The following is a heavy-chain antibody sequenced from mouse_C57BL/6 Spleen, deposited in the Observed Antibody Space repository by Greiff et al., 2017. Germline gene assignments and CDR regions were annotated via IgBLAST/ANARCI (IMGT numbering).Heavy chain of an antibody. J-gene: IGHJ3*01. CDR3: AKDSAGYGGFAY. CDR2: INPESGGT. Sequence: QVQLKESGAELVRPGTSVKVSCKASGYAFTNYLIEWVKQRPGQGLEWIGVINPESGGTNYNEKFKGKATLTADKSSSTAYMQLSSLTSEDSAVYFCAKDSAGYGGFAYWGQGTLVTVSA. D-gene: IGHD3-2*02. V-gene: IGHV1-54*01. CDR1: GYAFTNYL.